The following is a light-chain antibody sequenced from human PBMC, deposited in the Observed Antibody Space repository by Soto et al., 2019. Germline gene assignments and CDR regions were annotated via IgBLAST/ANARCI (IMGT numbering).Light chain of an antibody. CDR1: SGDVGAYSY. CDR2: KVS. Sequence: QSALTQPASVSGSPGQSITISCTGTSGDVGAYSYVSWYQQHPGRAPKLMIYKVSNRPSGVSNRFSGSKSGNTASLTISGLQAEDEADYYCTSYTSGSTWVFGGGTKLTVL. V-gene: IGLV2-14*01. CDR3: TSYTSGSTWV. J-gene: IGLJ3*02.